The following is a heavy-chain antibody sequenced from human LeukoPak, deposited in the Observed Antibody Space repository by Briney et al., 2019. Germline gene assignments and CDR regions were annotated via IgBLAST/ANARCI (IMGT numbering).Heavy chain of an antibody. D-gene: IGHD6-19*01. Sequence: PSETLSLTRAVSGGSISSYYWTLIRQPPGKGLEWIGYAYNTGSTNYKPSFRSRVTISVDTSKNQFSLKLSSVTAADTAVYFCARGYSSGRVDYWGQGTLVTVSS. CDR3: ARGYSSGRVDY. CDR2: AYNTGST. CDR1: GGSISSYY. V-gene: IGHV4-59*01. J-gene: IGHJ4*02.